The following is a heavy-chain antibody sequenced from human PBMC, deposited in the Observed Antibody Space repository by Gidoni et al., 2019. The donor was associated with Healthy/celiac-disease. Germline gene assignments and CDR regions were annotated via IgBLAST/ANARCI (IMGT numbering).Heavy chain of an antibody. CDR2: FDPEDGET. Sequence: QVQLVQSGAEVKKPGASVKVSCKVSGSTLTELSMHWVRQAPGKGLEWMGGFDPEDGETIYAQKFQGRVTMTEETSTDTAYMELSSLRSEDTAVYYCATAIYQLSYGMDVWGQGTTVTVSS. CDR1: GSTLTELS. D-gene: IGHD2-2*01. J-gene: IGHJ6*02. V-gene: IGHV1-24*01. CDR3: ATAIYQLSYGMDV.